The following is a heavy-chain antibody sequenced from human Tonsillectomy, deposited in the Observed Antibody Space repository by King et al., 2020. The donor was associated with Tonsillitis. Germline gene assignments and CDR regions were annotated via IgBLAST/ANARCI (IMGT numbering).Heavy chain of an antibody. J-gene: IGHJ6*02. V-gene: IGHV3-30*03. Sequence: QLVQSGGGVAQPGRSLRLSCAASGFTFSSYGMHWVRQAPGKGLEWVAFISYDGSNEYYGDPVKGRFTISRDNSKDTLYVQMNSLRAEDTAVYYCAREGDIVGTSIDVWGQGTTVTVSS. CDR3: AREGDIVGTSIDV. D-gene: IGHD5-12*01. CDR1: GFTFSSYG. CDR2: ISYDGSNE.